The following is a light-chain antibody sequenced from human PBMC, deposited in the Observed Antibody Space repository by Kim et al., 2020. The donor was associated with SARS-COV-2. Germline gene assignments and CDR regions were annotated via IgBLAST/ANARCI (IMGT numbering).Light chain of an antibody. CDR3: QAWDSSTVG. V-gene: IGLV3-1*01. Sequence: SYELTQPPSVSVSPGQTASITCSGDNWGDKYACWYQQKPGQSPVLVIYQDSKRPSGIPERFSGSNSGNTATLTISGTQAMDEADYYCQAWDSSTVGFGGG. CDR2: QDS. CDR1: NWGDKY. J-gene: IGLJ2*01.